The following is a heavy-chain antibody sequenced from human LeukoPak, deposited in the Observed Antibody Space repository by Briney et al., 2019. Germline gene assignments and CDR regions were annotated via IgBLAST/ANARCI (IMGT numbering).Heavy chain of an antibody. CDR1: GYTLTELS. Sequence: ASVNLSSKVSGYTLTELSMRWVRQAPGKGLEWMGGFDPEDGETIYAQKFQGRVTMTEDTSTDTAYMELSSLRSEDTAVYYCATIVSSGCAYFDYWGPGTLVTVSS. D-gene: IGHD3-22*01. J-gene: IGHJ4*02. CDR2: FDPEDGET. V-gene: IGHV1-24*01. CDR3: ATIVSSGCAYFDY.